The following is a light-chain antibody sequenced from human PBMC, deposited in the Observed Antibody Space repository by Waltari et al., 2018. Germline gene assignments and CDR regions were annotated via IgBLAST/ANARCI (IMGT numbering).Light chain of an antibody. J-gene: IGKJ4*01. CDR2: GAS. CDR1: QSVTSN. V-gene: IGKV3-15*01. Sequence: EIVMTQSPATLSVSPGERATLSCRASQSVTSNLARDQQKPGQAPRRLIYGASTRATGIPARFSGSGSGTEFTLTISSLQSEDFAVYYCQQYNSWPPLTFGGGTKVEIK. CDR3: QQYNSWPPLT.